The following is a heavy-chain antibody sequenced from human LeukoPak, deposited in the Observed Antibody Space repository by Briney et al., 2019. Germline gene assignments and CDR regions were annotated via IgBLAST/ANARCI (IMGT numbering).Heavy chain of an antibody. D-gene: IGHD1-26*01. Sequence: PSEILSLTCTVSGYSISSGYYWGWIRQPPGKGLEWIGSIYHSGSTYYNPSLKSRVTISVDTSKNQYSLKLSSVTAADTAVYYCAREGGSGSSHTPDPFDYWGQGTLVTVSS. J-gene: IGHJ4*02. CDR2: IYHSGST. CDR3: AREGGSGSSHTPDPFDY. V-gene: IGHV4-38-2*02. CDR1: GYSISSGYY.